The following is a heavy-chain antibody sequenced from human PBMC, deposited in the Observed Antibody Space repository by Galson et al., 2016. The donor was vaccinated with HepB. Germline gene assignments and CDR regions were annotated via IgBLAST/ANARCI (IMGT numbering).Heavy chain of an antibody. CDR1: GFTFSASA. CDR3: IVGAAAGKNYYYGMDV. D-gene: IGHD6-13*01. V-gene: IGHV3-73*01. Sequence: SLRLSCEASGFTFSASAMHWVRQASGKGLEWVGRIRSKANSYATAYAVSVKGRFTISRDDSKNTAYLQMNSLKTEDTAVYYCIVGAAAGKNYYYGMDVWGQGTTVTVSS. J-gene: IGHJ6*02. CDR2: IRSKANSYAT.